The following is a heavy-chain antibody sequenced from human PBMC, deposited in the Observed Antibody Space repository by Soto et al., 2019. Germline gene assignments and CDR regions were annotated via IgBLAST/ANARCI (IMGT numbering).Heavy chain of an antibody. Sequence: QVQLVQSGAEVKKPGASVKVSCKASGYTFTGNYMHWVRQAPGQGFEWMGWINVNSGGTKYAQKFQGWVTMTRDTSISTAYMELSRLRSADTAVYYCARGDKLSLYPQLDYWGQGNLVTVSS. D-gene: IGHD3-16*02. J-gene: IGHJ4*02. CDR2: INVNSGGT. CDR1: GYTFTGNY. V-gene: IGHV1-2*04. CDR3: ARGDKLSLYPQLDY.